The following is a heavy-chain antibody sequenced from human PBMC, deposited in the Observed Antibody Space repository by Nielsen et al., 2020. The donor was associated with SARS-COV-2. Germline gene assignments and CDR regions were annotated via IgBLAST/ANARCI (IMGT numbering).Heavy chain of an antibody. Sequence: GESLKISCAASGFTFSSCDMHWVRQATGKGLEWVSAIGTAGDTYYPGSVKGRFTISRENAKNSLYLQMNSLRAGDTAVYYCARTSVAGTIDYWGQGTLVTVSS. J-gene: IGHJ4*02. V-gene: IGHV3-13*04. CDR2: IGTAGDT. CDR3: ARTSVAGTIDY. CDR1: GFTFSSCD. D-gene: IGHD6-19*01.